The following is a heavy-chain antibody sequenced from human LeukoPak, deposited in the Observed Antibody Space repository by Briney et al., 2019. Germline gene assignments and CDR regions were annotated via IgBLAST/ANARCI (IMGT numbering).Heavy chain of an antibody. V-gene: IGHV3-48*04. CDR1: GFTFSSYS. Sequence: GGSLRLSCAASGFTFSSYSMNWVRQAPGKGLEWVSYISSSSSTIYYADSVKGRFTISRDNAKNSLYLQMNSLRAEDTAVYYCASTVVAAPDYWGQGTLVTVSS. J-gene: IGHJ4*02. D-gene: IGHD2-15*01. CDR3: ASTVVAAPDY. CDR2: ISSSSSTI.